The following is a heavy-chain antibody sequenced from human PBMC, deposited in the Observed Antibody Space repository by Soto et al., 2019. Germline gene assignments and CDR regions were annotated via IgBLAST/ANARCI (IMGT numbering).Heavy chain of an antibody. J-gene: IGHJ4*02. CDR3: NRGSEYDFWSGYL. V-gene: IGHV1-69*06. CDR1: GGTSTRYA. Sequence: QERLVQSGAEVRKPGSSVKVSCKVTGGTSTRYAINWVRQAPGQGLAWMGGIVPMFGTSKYAQKFQGRVTITADTSTNIDYMELRSLRSEDTAVYYCNRGSEYDFWSGYLWGQGTLVSVSS. CDR2: IVPMFGTS. D-gene: IGHD3-3*01.